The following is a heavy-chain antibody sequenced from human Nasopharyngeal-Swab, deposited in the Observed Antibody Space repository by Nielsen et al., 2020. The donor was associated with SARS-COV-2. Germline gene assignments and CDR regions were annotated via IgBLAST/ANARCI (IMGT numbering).Heavy chain of an antibody. Sequence: GESLKISCAASGFTFSSYAMSWVRQAPGKGLEWVSAISGSGGSTYYADSVKGRFTISRDNSKNTLYLQMNSLRAEDTAVYYCAARGLTMIIQGFAIWGQGTMVTVSS. CDR2: ISGSGGST. D-gene: IGHD3-22*01. CDR1: GFTFSSYA. CDR3: AARGLTMIIQGFAI. J-gene: IGHJ3*02. V-gene: IGHV3-23*01.